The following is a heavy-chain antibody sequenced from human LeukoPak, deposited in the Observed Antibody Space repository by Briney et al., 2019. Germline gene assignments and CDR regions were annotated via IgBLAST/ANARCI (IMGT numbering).Heavy chain of an antibody. CDR3: ASAYYYDSRDKGWFDP. Sequence: ASVKVSCKASGGTFSSYAISWVRQAPGQGLVWMGGIIPIFGTANYAQKFQGRVTITTDESTSTAYMELSSLRSEDTAVYYCASAYYYDSRDKGWFDPWGQGTLVTVSS. CDR1: GGTFSSYA. D-gene: IGHD3-22*01. J-gene: IGHJ5*02. CDR2: IIPIFGTA. V-gene: IGHV1-69*05.